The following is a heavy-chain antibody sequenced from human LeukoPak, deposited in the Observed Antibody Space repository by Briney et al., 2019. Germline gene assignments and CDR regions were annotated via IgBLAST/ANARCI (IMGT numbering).Heavy chain of an antibody. J-gene: IGHJ4*02. CDR1: GYSFTKNW. V-gene: IGHV5-51*01. CDR3: VRGDHGGF. CDR2: IFPSDSDI. D-gene: IGHD3-10*01. Sequence: GESLKISCKGSGYSFTKNWIAWVRQMPGRGLEWMGIIFPSDSDIKYSPSFQGQVTISADKSINTAYLQWSSLKASDTAMYYCVRGDHGGFWGQGTLVTVSS.